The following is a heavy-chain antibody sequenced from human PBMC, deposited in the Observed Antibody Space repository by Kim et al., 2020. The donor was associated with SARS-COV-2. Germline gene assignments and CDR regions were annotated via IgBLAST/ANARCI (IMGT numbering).Heavy chain of an antibody. D-gene: IGHD6-6*01. Sequence: TFQGRVTMTRNTSISTAYMELSSLRSEDTAVYYCARGGYSSSSFFPGFDPWGQGTLVTVSS. CDR3: ARGGYSSSSFFPGFDP. V-gene: IGHV1-8*01. J-gene: IGHJ5*02.